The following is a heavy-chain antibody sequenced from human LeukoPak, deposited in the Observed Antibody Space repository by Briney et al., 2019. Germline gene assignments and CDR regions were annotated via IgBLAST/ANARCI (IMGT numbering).Heavy chain of an antibody. CDR1: GFTFSSYS. J-gene: IGHJ4*02. V-gene: IGHV3-48*01. D-gene: IGHD3-3*01. CDR2: ISSSSSTI. Sequence: GGSLRLSCAASGFTFSSYSMNWVRQAPGKGLEWVSYISSSSSTIYYADSVKGRFTISRDNAKNSLYLQMNSLRAEDTAVYYCARDYGKMSGYLYYWGQGTLVTVSS. CDR3: ARDYGKMSGYLYY.